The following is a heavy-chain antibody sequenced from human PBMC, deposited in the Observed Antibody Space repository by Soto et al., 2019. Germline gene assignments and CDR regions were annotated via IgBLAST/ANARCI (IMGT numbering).Heavy chain of an antibody. CDR2: IIPIFGIT. CDR1: GGTFSGYA. D-gene: IGHD1-1*01. CDR3: AIDPRSITGTTSSEDFQH. J-gene: IGHJ1*01. Sequence: QAQLMQSGAEVKEPGSSVKVSCKASGGTFSGYAISWVRQAPGQGLEWLGGIIPIFGITNYAQKFQNRLTIAADESSATVYMDLRSLTSEASAIYYCAIDPRSITGTTSSEDFQHWGQGTLVSVS. V-gene: IGHV1-69*01.